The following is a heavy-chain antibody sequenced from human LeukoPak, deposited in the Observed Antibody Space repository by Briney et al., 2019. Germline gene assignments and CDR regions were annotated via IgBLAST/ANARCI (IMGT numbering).Heavy chain of an antibody. CDR3: ARDSAPGGYSGYDFPYFDY. CDR2: ISSSSSTI. J-gene: IGHJ4*02. Sequence: GGSLRLSCAASGFTFSSYSMTWVRQAPGKGLEWVSYISSSSSTIYYADSVKGRFTISRDNAKNSLYLQMNSLRAEDTAVYYCARDSAPGGYSGYDFPYFDYWGQGTLVTVSS. V-gene: IGHV3-48*01. D-gene: IGHD5-12*01. CDR1: GFTFSSYS.